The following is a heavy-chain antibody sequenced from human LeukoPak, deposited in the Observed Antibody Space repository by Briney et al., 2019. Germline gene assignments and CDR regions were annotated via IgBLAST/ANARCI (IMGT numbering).Heavy chain of an antibody. D-gene: IGHD2-2*01. CDR3: AKPYCRATRCYLYLYGMDV. V-gene: IGHV3-30*18. Sequence: PGRSLRLSCAASGFTFSNYGMDWVRQAPGEGLEWVAVISSDGTTKYYGDSVKGRFTVSRDSSKNTLYLDLNSLRAEDTAVYYCAKPYCRATRCYLYLYGMDVWGQGTTVIASS. CDR1: GFTFSNYG. J-gene: IGHJ6*02. CDR2: ISSDGTTK.